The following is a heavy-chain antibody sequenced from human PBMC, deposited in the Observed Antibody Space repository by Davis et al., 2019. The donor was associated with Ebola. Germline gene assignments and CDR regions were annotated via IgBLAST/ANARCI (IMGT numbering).Heavy chain of an antibody. J-gene: IGHJ5*02. D-gene: IGHD3-22*01. CDR2: INPHSGGT. CDR3: ARSLIGVERIMWFDT. CDR1: GYSFTDYY. V-gene: IGHV1-2*02. Sequence: ASVTVSCMTSGYSFTDYYMHWVRQAPGQGLEWMGWINPHSGGTHYARKFQGRVTVTSDTSISTAYMELRSLRSDDTALYFCARSLIGVERIMWFDTWGQGTLVTVSS.